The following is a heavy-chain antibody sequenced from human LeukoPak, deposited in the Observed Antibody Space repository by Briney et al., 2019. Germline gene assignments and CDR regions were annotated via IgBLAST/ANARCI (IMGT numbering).Heavy chain of an antibody. CDR3: ARDRLHYDSLTGYPAD. J-gene: IGHJ4*02. V-gene: IGHV3-23*01. D-gene: IGHD3-9*01. CDR2: ISGSGGST. CDR1: GFTFSSYA. Sequence: GGSLRLSCAASGFTFSSYAMSWVRQAPGKGLEWVSAISGSGGSTYYADSVKGRFTISRDNSKNTLYLQMNSLRAEDTAVYYCARDRLHYDSLTGYPADWGQGTLVTVSS.